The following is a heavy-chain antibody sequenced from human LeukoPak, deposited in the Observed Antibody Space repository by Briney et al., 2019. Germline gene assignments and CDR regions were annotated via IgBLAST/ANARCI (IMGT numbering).Heavy chain of an antibody. CDR2: IATYRTTT. CDR1: GYTFTGFY. D-gene: IGHD5-12*01. CDR3: ARPNTDAGGYYFDH. Sequence: ASVKVSCKASGYTFTGFYMHWVRQAPGQGLEWMGWIATYRTTTNYAQNLQGRVTVTTDTSTTTVYMELRNLRFDDTAMYYCARPNTDAGGYYFDHWGQGTLVTVSS. J-gene: IGHJ4*02. V-gene: IGHV1-18*04.